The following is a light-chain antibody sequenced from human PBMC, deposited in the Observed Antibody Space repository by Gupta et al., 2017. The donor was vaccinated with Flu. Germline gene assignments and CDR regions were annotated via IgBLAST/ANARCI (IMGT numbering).Light chain of an antibody. Sequence: QSALTQPASVSGSPGQSITISCTGTSSDVGGYNYVSWYQQHPGNAPKLMIYEVSNRPSGGSNRFSGSKSGTTASLTISGLQAEDEDYYYCRSYTSSSTVFGGGTKLTVL. CDR3: RSYTSSSTV. J-gene: IGLJ3*02. V-gene: IGLV2-14*01. CDR1: SSDVGGYNY. CDR2: EVS.